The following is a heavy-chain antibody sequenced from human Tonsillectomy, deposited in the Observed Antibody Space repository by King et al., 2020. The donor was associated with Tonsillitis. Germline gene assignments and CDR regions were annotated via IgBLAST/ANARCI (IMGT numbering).Heavy chain of an antibody. CDR1: GGSFSGYF. J-gene: IGHJ4*02. D-gene: IGHD2-8*01. V-gene: IGHV4-34*01. CDR2: INHRGMS. Sequence: VQLQQWGAGLLKPSETLSLTCAVYGGSFSGYFWNWIRQPPGRGLEWIGDINHRGMSNYNPSLKSRLTISVDTSKTQFSLRLTSVTAADTAVYYCARDLYCTDAVCSKGNFDYWGQGTLVTVSS. CDR3: ARDLYCTDAVCSKGNFDY.